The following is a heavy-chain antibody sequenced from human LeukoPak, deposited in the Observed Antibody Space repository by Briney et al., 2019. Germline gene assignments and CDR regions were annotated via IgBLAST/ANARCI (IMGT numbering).Heavy chain of an antibody. D-gene: IGHD6-19*01. CDR2: INPNSGGT. J-gene: IGHJ4*02. CDR1: GYTFSGHY. Sequence: ASVKVSCKASGYTFSGHYMHWVRQSPGQGLEWMGWINPNSGGTNYAQNFQGRVTMTRDTSISTAYMEVYRLRSDDTAVYYCARELQGSGDFDYWGQGTLVTVSS. CDR3: ARELQGSGDFDY. V-gene: IGHV1-2*02.